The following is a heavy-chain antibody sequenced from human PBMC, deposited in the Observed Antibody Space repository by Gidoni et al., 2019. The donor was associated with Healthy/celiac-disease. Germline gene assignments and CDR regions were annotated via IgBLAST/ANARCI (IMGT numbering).Heavy chain of an antibody. V-gene: IGHV3-15*01. CDR2: IKSKTDGGTT. CDR1: GFTFSNAW. Sequence: EVQLVESGGGLVKPGGSLRLSCAASGFTFSNAWMSWVRQAPGKGLEWVGRIKSKTDGGTTDYAAPVKGRFTISRDDSKNTLYRQMNSLKTEDTAVYYCTTDLRQLLYLSYYMDVWGKGTTVTVSS. CDR3: TTDLRQLLYLSYYMDV. J-gene: IGHJ6*03. D-gene: IGHD2-2*02.